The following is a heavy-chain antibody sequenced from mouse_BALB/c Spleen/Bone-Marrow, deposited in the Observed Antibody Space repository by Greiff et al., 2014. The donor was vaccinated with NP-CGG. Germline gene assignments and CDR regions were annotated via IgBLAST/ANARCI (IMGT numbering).Heavy chain of an antibody. J-gene: IGHJ4*01. Sequence: DLVKPGASVKLSCKASGYTFTSYWVKWIKKRPGQGLEWIGRIAPGSGSTYYDEMFKGKATLTVDTSSSTAYIQLSSLSSEDSAVYFCARSYYGRAMDYWGQGTSVTVSS. CDR3: ARSYYGRAMDY. CDR2: IAPGSGST. V-gene: IGHV1S41*01. D-gene: IGHD1-1*01. CDR1: GYTFTSYW.